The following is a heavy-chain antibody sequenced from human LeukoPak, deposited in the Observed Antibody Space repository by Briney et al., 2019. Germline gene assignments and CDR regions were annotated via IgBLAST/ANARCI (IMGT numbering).Heavy chain of an antibody. CDR2: INPNSGGT. CDR1: GYTFTGYY. Sequence: ASVKVSCKASGYTFTGYYMRWVRQAPGQGLEWMGWINPNSGGTNYAQKFQGRVTMTRDTSISTAYMELSRLRSDDTAVYYCARRLGAYDAFDIWGQGTMVTVSS. CDR3: ARRLGAYDAFDI. D-gene: IGHD3-10*01. V-gene: IGHV1-2*02. J-gene: IGHJ3*02.